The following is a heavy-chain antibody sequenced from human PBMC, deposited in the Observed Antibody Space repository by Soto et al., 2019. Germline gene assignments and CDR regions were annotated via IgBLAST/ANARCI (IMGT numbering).Heavy chain of an antibody. Sequence: SETLSLTCTVSGVSVSSDNYYWSWLRQPPGKGLEWIGYIYYSGTTNYSPSLKSRVTISVDTSKSQFSLKLSSVTAADTAMYYCARVPLLHIYGSFDSWGRGTLVTVSS. CDR1: GVSVSSDNYY. J-gene: IGHJ4*02. CDR2: IYYSGTT. V-gene: IGHV4-61*01. D-gene: IGHD5-18*01. CDR3: ARVPLLHIYGSFDS.